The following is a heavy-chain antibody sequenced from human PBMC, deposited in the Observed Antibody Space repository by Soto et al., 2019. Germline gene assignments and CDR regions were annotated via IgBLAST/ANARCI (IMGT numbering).Heavy chain of an antibody. V-gene: IGHV1-18*01. J-gene: IGHJ3*01. CDR3: ARGQSIFDF. CDR1: GYTFTTFG. Sequence: ASVKVSCKASGYTFTTFGITWVRQAPGQGLEWMGWISVNYGNTNYAQKLQGRITMTTDTSTNTAYMELTSLTFDDTAVYYCARGQSIFDFCGQGTMVTVSS. D-gene: IGHD6-6*01. CDR2: ISVNYGNT.